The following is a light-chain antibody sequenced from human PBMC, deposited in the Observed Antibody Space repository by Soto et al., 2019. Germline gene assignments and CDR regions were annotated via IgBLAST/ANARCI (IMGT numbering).Light chain of an antibody. Sequence: QSVLTQPASVSGSPGQSITTSCTGTSSDVGGYNYVSWYQHHPGTAPKLMIFEVSNRPSGVSNRFSGSKSGNTASLTISGLQAEDGADYYCSSYTSSSTLYVFGTGTKLTVL. J-gene: IGLJ1*01. V-gene: IGLV2-14*01. CDR3: SSYTSSSTLYV. CDR2: EVS. CDR1: SSDVGGYNY.